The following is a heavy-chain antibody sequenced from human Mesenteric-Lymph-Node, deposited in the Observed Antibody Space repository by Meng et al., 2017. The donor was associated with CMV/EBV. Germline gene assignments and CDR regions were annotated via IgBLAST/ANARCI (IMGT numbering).Heavy chain of an antibody. CDR2: ISYDGSNK. CDR3: ARDRENWNYEDYYYGMDV. D-gene: IGHD1-7*01. CDR1: GFTFSSYA. Sequence: GESLKISCAASGFTFSSYAMHWVRQAPGKGLEWVAVISYDGSNKYYADSVKGRFTNSRDNSKNTLYLQMNSLRAEDTAVYYCARDRENWNYEDYYYGMDVWGQGTTVTVSS. J-gene: IGHJ6*02. V-gene: IGHV3-30*04.